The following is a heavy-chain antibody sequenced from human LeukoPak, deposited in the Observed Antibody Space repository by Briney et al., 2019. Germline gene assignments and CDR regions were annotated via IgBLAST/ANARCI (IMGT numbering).Heavy chain of an antibody. V-gene: IGHV1-24*01. Sequence: GASVKVSCMVSGYTLTELSMHWVRQAPGKGLEWMGGFDPEDGETIYAQKFQGRVTMTEDTSTDTAYMELSSLRSEDTAVYYCATASYIVATPRYFDLWGRGTLVTVSS. CDR3: ATASYIVATPRYFDL. CDR1: GYTLTELS. J-gene: IGHJ2*01. D-gene: IGHD5-12*01. CDR2: FDPEDGET.